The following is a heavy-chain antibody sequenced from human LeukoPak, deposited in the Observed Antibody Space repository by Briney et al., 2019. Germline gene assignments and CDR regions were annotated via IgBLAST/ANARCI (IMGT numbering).Heavy chain of an antibody. V-gene: IGHV4-61*09. CDR1: GGSISSGRFY. J-gene: IGHJ2*01. Sequence: SETLSLVCSVSGGSISSGRFYWIWIRQPAGTGLEWLGHVYSSGSAKYNPSLKSRVTISLDTSKDQFSLKLNSVTADDTAVYYCSRGPENPLNWYFDLWGRGTLVTVSS. CDR3: SRGPENPLNWYFDL. CDR2: VYSSGSA. D-gene: IGHD1-14*01.